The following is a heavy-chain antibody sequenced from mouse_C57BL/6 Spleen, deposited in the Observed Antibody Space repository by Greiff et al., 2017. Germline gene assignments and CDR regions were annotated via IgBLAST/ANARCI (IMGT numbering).Heavy chain of an antibody. Sequence: EVQRVESEGGLVQPGSSMKLSCTASGFTFSDYYMAWVRQVPEKGLEWVANINYDGSSTYYLDSLKSRFIISRDNAKNILYLQMSSLKSEDTATYYCARGEDYYGSSSFDYWGQGTTLTVSS. V-gene: IGHV5-16*01. J-gene: IGHJ2*01. CDR3: ARGEDYYGSSSFDY. CDR1: GFTFSDYY. D-gene: IGHD1-1*01. CDR2: INYDGSST.